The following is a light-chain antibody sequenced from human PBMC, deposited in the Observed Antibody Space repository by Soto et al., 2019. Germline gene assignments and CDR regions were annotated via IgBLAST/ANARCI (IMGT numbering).Light chain of an antibody. Sequence: DIVMTQSPDSLAVSLGERATINCKSSQSVLYSSNNKNYLAWYQQKPGQPPKLLIYWASTRESGVPDRFSGSGYGTDFTLTISSLQAEDGAVYYCKQYYSTPLFGQGTKLEIK. CDR1: QSVLYSSNNKNY. CDR2: WAS. J-gene: IGKJ2*01. CDR3: KQYYSTPL. V-gene: IGKV4-1*01.